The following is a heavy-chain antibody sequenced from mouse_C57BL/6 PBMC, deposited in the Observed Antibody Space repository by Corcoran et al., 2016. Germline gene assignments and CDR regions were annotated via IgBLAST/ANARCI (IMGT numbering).Heavy chain of an antibody. Sequence: EVQLQQSGPELVKPGASVKISCKASGYTFTDYYMNWVKQSHGKSLEWIGVINPYNGGTSYNQKFKGKATLTVDKSSSTAYMELNSLTSEDSAVYYCARGGPYYAMDYWGQGTSVTVSS. CDR1: GYTFTDYY. CDR2: INPYNGGT. CDR3: ARGGPYYAMDY. J-gene: IGHJ4*01. V-gene: IGHV1-19*01.